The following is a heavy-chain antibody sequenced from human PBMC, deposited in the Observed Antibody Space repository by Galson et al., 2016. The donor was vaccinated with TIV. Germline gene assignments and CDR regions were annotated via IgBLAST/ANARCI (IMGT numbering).Heavy chain of an antibody. CDR2: IRVYNGDT. CDR1: GTTSTNFG. Sequence: QSGAEVKKPGASVKVSCKVSGTTSTNFGITWLRQAPGQGLEWMGRIRVYNGDTNHAQKFQGRVTMTTDASTSTVYMELRSLTSNDPAVYYCARGFTWSDPYWYFDIWGRGSLVTVSS. D-gene: IGHD2-15*01. J-gene: IGHJ2*01. V-gene: IGHV1-18*01. CDR3: ARGFTWSDPYWYFDI.